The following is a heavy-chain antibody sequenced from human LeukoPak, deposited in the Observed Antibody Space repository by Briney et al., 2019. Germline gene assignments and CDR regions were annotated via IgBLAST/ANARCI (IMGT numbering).Heavy chain of an antibody. J-gene: IGHJ4*02. CDR1: GFTFSNAW. V-gene: IGHV3-23*01. D-gene: IGHD6-19*01. CDR3: ARGVRIAVAGYIDY. CDR2: ISGSGGST. Sequence: GGSLRLSCAASGFTFSNAWMSWVRQAPGKGLEWVSAISGSGGSTYYADSVKGRFTISRDNSKNTLYLQMNSLRAEDTAVYYCARGVRIAVAGYIDYWGQGTLVTVSS.